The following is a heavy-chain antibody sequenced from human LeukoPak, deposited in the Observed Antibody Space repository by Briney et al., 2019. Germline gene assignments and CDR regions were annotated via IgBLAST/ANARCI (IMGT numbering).Heavy chain of an antibody. D-gene: IGHD2-15*01. V-gene: IGHV1-18*01. CDR3: ARGKDVVVVAATPNNAFDI. J-gene: IGHJ3*02. CDR1: GYTFTSFG. CDR2: SSAYNGNT. Sequence: ASVKVSCKASGYTFTSFGISWVRHAPGQGLEWMGWSSAYNGNTNYAQKLQGRVTMTTDTSTSTAYMELRSLRSDDTAVYYCARGKDVVVVAATPNNAFDIWGQGTMVSVSS.